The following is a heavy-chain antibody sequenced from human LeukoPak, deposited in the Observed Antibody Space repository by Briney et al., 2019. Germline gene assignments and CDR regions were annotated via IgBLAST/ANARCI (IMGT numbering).Heavy chain of an antibody. CDR1: GGSISSYY. CDR2: MSYSAST. Sequence: PSETLSLTCTVSGGSISSYYWSWIRQPPGKGLGWIGYMSYSASTDYNPSLKSRVTISLDTSKNQFSLKLSSVTAADTAVYYCARHGGSYSFDYWGQGTLVTVSS. J-gene: IGHJ4*02. D-gene: IGHD1-26*01. V-gene: IGHV4-59*08. CDR3: ARHGGSYSFDY.